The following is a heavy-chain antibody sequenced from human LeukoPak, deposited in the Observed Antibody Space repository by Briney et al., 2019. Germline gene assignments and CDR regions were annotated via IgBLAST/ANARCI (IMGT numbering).Heavy chain of an antibody. Sequence: ASVKVSCKASGYTFTGYYMNWVRQAPGQGLEWMGRINPNSGGTNYAQKLQGRVTMTTDTSTSTAYMELRSLRSDDTAVYYCARDFFGGGGSFQIWGQGTMVTVSS. CDR2: INPNSGGT. CDR1: GYTFTGYY. CDR3: ARDFFGGGGSFQI. J-gene: IGHJ3*02. V-gene: IGHV1-2*06. D-gene: IGHD1-26*01.